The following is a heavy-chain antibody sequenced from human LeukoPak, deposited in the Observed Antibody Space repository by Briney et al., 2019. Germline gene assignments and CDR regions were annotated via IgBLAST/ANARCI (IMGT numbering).Heavy chain of an antibody. V-gene: IGHV1-18*01. CDR3: ARGIYGSGSYYHPNYDY. CDR1: GYTFTSYG. J-gene: IGHJ4*02. D-gene: IGHD3-10*01. CDR2: ISAYNGNT. Sequence: ASVKVSCKASGYTFTSYGISWVRQAPGQGLEWMGWISAYNGNTNYAQKLQGRVTMTTDTSMSTAYMELRSLRSDDTAVYYCARGIYGSGSYYHPNYDYWGQGTLVTVSS.